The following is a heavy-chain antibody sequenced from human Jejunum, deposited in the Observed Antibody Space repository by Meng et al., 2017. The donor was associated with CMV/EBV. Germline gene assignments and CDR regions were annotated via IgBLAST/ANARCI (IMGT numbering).Heavy chain of an antibody. Sequence: GFQFDDYAMHWVRQAPGKGLEWVSGLTWNSGNIGYADSVKGRFTISRDNAKNSLYLQMNSLRPEDTALYFCAKDKRGGFYDGMDVWGQGTTVTVSS. CDR1: GFQFDDYA. V-gene: IGHV3-9*01. CDR3: AKDKRGGFYDGMDV. D-gene: IGHD6-25*01. CDR2: LTWNSGNI. J-gene: IGHJ6*02.